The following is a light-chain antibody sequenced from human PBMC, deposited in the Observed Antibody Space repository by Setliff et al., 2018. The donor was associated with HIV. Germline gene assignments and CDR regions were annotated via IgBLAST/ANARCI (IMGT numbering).Light chain of an antibody. Sequence: QSVLTQPASVSGSPGQSITISCTGTSSDVGGYNYVSWYQQHPGKAPKLMIYEVSDRPSGVSNRFSGSKSGNTASLTISGPQAEDEADYYCSSYTSSSTYVVGTGTKVTVL. J-gene: IGLJ1*01. CDR1: SSDVGGYNY. V-gene: IGLV2-14*01. CDR2: EVS. CDR3: SSYTSSSTYV.